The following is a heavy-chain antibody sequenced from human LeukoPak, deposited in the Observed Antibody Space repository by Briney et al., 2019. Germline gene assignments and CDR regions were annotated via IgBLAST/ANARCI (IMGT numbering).Heavy chain of an antibody. Sequence: GASVKVSCKASGGTFTSYGISWVRQAPGQGLEWMGWISAYNGNTNYAQKLQGRVTMTTDTSTSTAYMELRSLRSDDTAVYYCARLRITIFGVVIGDPYYGMDVWGQGTTVTVSS. V-gene: IGHV1-18*01. CDR3: ARLRITIFGVVIGDPYYGMDV. CDR2: ISAYNGNT. CDR1: GGTFTSYG. J-gene: IGHJ6*02. D-gene: IGHD3-3*01.